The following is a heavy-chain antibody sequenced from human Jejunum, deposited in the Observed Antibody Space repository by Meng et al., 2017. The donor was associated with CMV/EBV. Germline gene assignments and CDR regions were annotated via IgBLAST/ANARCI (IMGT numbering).Heavy chain of an antibody. Sequence: KGSVYPFTNSCIGWVRRLPGKGLECMGIIYPGDSDTKYSPSFQGQVTISADKSINTAYLQWSSLQASDTAMYYCARSTTVTDFDSWGQGTLVTVSS. D-gene: IGHD4-11*01. CDR2: IYPGDSDT. J-gene: IGHJ4*02. CDR1: VYPFTNSC. V-gene: IGHV5-51*01. CDR3: ARSTTVTDFDS.